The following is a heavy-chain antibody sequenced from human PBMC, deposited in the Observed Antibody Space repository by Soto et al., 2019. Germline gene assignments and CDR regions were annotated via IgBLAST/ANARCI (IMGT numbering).Heavy chain of an antibody. CDR3: ATGSRYYDSNGYYNYLYY. V-gene: IGHV1-69*08. CDR2: IIPILNTV. D-gene: IGHD3-22*01. J-gene: IGHJ4*01. Sequence: SVKVSCKASGGTFSTYTISWVRQAPGQGLEWMGRIIPILNTVNYAQKSQGRVTITADKSTSTAYMELSSLRSEDTAVYYCATGSRYYDSNGYYNYLYYWG. CDR1: GGTFSTYT.